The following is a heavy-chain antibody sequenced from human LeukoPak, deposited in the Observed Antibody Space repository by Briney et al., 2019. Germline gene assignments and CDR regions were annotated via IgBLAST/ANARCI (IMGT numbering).Heavy chain of an antibody. D-gene: IGHD5-12*01. CDR2: IYGGDSST. V-gene: IGHV5-51*01. CDR3: ARPGHSGYGFDY. CDR1: GYSFISSW. J-gene: IGHJ4*02. Sequence: GESLKISCKGSGYSFISSWIGWVRQMPGKGLEWMGMIYGGDSSTRYSPSIQGQVTTSTDKSITTAYLQWSSLKASDTAMYFCARPGHSGYGFDYWGQGTLVTVSS.